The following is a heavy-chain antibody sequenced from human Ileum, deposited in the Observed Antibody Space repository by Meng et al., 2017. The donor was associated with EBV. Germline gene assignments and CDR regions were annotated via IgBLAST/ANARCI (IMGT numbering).Heavy chain of an antibody. V-gene: IGHV4-4*03. Sequence: SGLVWGRLQGSMSLTVAVAVDSVRGGGCWSWVRKSPGKGLEWIGEVYHDGATNYHPSLKSRVTISLDKSKNEVNLHLNSLTAADTAVYYCARGSGAGGRDWFDPWGQGTLVTVSS. CDR3: ARGSGAGGRDWFDP. CDR2: VYHDGAT. D-gene: IGHD3-16*01. J-gene: IGHJ5*02. CDR1: VDSVRGGGC.